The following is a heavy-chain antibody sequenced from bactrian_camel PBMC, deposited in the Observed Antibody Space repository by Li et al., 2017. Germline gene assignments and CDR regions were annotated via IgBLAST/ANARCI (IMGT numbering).Heavy chain of an antibody. CDR3: AAEFYCDHQVNR. J-gene: IGHJ4*01. CDR2: ISSGSSVK. D-gene: IGHD4*01. CDR1: GFDFDGSP. Sequence: DVQLVESGGGTVQPGGSLKLSCVASGFDFDGSPMNWARQAPGKVLEWVASISSGSSVKSYEDSVKGRFTISKDNAANTLYLQMNSLKPEDTAIYYCAAEFYCDHQVNRWGQGT. V-gene: IGHV3S42*01.